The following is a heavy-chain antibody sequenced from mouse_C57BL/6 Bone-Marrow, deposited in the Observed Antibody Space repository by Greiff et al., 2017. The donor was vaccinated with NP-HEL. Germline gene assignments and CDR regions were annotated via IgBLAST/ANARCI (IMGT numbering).Heavy chain of an antibody. V-gene: IGHV1-81*01. J-gene: IGHJ2*01. D-gene: IGHD2-2*01. CDR2: IYPRSGNT. CDR1: GYTFTSYG. CDR3: ARLGLEDYFDY. Sequence: QVQLKESGAELARPGASVKLSCKASGYTFTSYGISWVKQRTGQGLEWIGEIYPRSGNTYYNEKFKGKATLTADKSSSTAYMELRSLPSEDSAVYFCARLGLEDYFDYWGQGTTLTVSS.